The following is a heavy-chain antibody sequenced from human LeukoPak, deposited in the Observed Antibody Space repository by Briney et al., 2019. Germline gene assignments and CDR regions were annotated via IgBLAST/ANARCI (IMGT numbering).Heavy chain of an antibody. Sequence: GGSLRLSCAASGFTFSSYGMHWVRQAPGKGLEWVSGIRSGVHTTHYADSVQGRFIISRDNSKNTLYLQMNSLRAEDTAVYYCARDLLGGSGSFDCFDYWGQGTLVTVSS. CDR1: GFTFSSYG. CDR2: IRSGVHTT. D-gene: IGHD3-10*01. V-gene: IGHV3-NL1*01. J-gene: IGHJ4*02. CDR3: ARDLLGGSGSFDCFDY.